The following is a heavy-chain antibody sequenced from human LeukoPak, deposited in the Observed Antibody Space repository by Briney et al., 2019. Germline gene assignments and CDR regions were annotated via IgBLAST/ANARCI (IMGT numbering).Heavy chain of an antibody. CDR1: GGSISSSSYY. V-gene: IGHV4-39*01. J-gene: IGHJ4*02. D-gene: IGHD3-3*01. CDR3: ASSITIFGVVVVQFDY. Sequence: PSETLSLTCTVSGGSISSSSYYWGWIRQPPGKGLEWIGSIYYSGNTYYNPSLKSRVTISVDTSKNQFSLKLSSVTAADTAVYYCASSITIFGVVVVQFDYWGQGTLVTVSS. CDR2: IYYSGNT.